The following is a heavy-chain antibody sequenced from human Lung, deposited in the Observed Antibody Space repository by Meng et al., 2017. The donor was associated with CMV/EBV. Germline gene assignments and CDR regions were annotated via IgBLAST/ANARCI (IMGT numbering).Heavy chain of an antibody. CDR3: VASSSSWYQNWFDP. Sequence: QVQLVQSRADVKKPGASVRVSCKASGYTFTSYGISWVRQAPGQGLEWMGWISAYNGNTNYAQKLQGRVTMTTDTSTSTAYMELRSLRSDDTAVYYCVASSSSWYQNWFDPWGQGTLVTVSS. CDR2: ISAYNGNT. D-gene: IGHD6-13*01. J-gene: IGHJ5*02. V-gene: IGHV1-18*01. CDR1: GYTFTSYG.